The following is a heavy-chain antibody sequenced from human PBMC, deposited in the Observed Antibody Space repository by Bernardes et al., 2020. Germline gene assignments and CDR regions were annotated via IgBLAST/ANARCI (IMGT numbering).Heavy chain of an antibody. CDR3: ARDDRGMGLKPFDY. J-gene: IGHJ4*02. Sequence: ASVKVSCKASGYTFGTYYLHWVRQAPGQGLEWLGSIDPSGGTTSYAQKFHGRVTMTRDTSTSTVYMDLSSLRPEDTAVYYCARDDRGMGLKPFDYWGQGTPVTVSS. V-gene: IGHV1-46*01. CDR1: GYTFGTYY. CDR2: IDPSGGTT. D-gene: IGHD3-16*01.